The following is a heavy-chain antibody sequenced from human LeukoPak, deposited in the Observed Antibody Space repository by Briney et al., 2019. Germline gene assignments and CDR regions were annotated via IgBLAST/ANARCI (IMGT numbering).Heavy chain of an antibody. CDR3: ARDGRLRYYDSSGHNWFDP. J-gene: IGHJ5*02. V-gene: IGHV1-69*04. Sequence: ASVKVSCEASGGTFSSYAISWVRQAPGQGLEWMGRIIPIPGIANYAQKFQGRVTITADKSTSTAYMELSSLRSEDTAVYYCARDGRLRYYDSSGHNWFDPWGQGTLVTVSS. D-gene: IGHD3-22*01. CDR1: GGTFSSYA. CDR2: IIPIPGIA.